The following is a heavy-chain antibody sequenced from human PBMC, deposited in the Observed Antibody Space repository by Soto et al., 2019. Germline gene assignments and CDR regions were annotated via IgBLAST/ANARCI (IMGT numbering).Heavy chain of an antibody. CDR2: ISGDDET. Sequence: SGPTLVNPTQTLTLTCSFSGYSHRNTDLAEGCNRQPPGKALAWLTSISGDDETRYNPSLKSRITITKDTPKNQVVVTMTSLDTVETCAYYCVHLCTVVCSFGFDSWGQGTLVTAPQ. CDR3: VHLCTVVCSFGFDS. CDR1: GYSHRNTDLA. D-gene: IGHD2-8*02. V-gene: IGHV2-5*02. J-gene: IGHJ4*02.